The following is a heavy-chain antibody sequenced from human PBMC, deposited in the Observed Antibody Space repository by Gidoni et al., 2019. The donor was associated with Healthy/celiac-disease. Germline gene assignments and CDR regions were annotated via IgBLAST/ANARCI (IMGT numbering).Heavy chain of an antibody. CDR1: GGTFRSYA. CDR3: ARDREQQLVLPNYYYYGMDV. V-gene: IGHV1-69*01. J-gene: IGHJ6*02. D-gene: IGHD6-13*01. Sequence: QVQLVQSGAEVKKPGSSVKVSCKASGGTFRSYAISWVRQAPGQGLEWMGGIIPIFGTANYAQKSQGRVTITADESTSTAYMELSSLRSEDTAVYYCARDREQQLVLPNYYYYGMDVWGQGTTVTVSS. CDR2: IIPIFGTA.